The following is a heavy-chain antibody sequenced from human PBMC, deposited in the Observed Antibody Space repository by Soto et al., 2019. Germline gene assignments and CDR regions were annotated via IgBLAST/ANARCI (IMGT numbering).Heavy chain of an antibody. J-gene: IGHJ6*02. Sequence: ASVKVSCKASGYTFTDYHIHWVRQAPGQGLEWMGLINPNSGGTSTAQKFQGWVTMTTDTSISTASMELTRLTSDDTAIYYCARGDSTDCSNGVCSFFYNHDMDVWGQGTTVTVSS. CDR1: GYTFTDYH. V-gene: IGHV1-2*04. CDR2: INPNSGGT. D-gene: IGHD2-8*01. CDR3: ARGDSTDCSNGVCSFFYNHDMDV.